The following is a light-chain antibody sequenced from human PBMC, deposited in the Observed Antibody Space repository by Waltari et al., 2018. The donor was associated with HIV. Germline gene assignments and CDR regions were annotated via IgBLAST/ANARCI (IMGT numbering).Light chain of an antibody. J-gene: IGLJ1*01. V-gene: IGLV2-14*03. CDR3: CSYTSSSTYV. Sequence: QSALTQPASVSGSPGQSITISCTGTTSDVGGYRYVSWCQQHPGKAPKLMIYDVSNRPSGVSNRFSGSKSGNTASLTISGLQAEDEADYYCCSYTSSSTYVFGTGTKVTVL. CDR1: TSDVGGYRY. CDR2: DVS.